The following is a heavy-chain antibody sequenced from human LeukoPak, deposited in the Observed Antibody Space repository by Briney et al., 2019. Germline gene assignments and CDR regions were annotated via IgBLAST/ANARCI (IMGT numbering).Heavy chain of an antibody. V-gene: IGHV1-69*04. CDR3: ARDKGSSWRNFVDY. D-gene: IGHD6-13*01. J-gene: IGHJ4*02. CDR2: IIPILGIA. CDR1: GGTFSSYA. Sequence: HRASVKVSCKASGGTFSSYAISWVRQAPGQGLEWMGRIIPILGIANYAQKFQGRVTITADKSTSTAYMELSSLRSEDTAVYYCARDKGSSWRNFVDYWGQGTLVTVSS.